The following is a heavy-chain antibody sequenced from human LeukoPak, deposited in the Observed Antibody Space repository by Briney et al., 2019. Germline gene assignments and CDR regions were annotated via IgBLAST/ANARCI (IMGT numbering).Heavy chain of an antibody. V-gene: IGHV3-48*03. Sequence: GGSLRLSCAASGFTFSSYEMNWVRQAPGKGLEWVSYISSSGSTIYYADSVKGRFTISRDNSKNTLYLQMNSLRAEDTAVYYCARDRGNQRGYYYYYMDVWGKGTTVTVSS. CDR2: ISSSGSTI. J-gene: IGHJ6*03. D-gene: IGHD1-14*01. CDR1: GFTFSSYE. CDR3: ARDRGNQRGYYYYYMDV.